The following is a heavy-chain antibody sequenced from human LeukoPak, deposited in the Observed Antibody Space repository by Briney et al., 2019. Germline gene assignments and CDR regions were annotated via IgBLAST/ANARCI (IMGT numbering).Heavy chain of an antibody. V-gene: IGHV4-59*01. J-gene: IGHJ3*01. CDR3: ARVPGGGTAAN. Sequence: PSETLPLTCTVSGGSISSYYWSWIRQPPGKGLEWIGYIYYSGSTNYNPSLKSRVTISVDMSKNQFSLRLSSVTTADTVVYYCARVPGGGTAANWGQGTMVTVSS. CDR1: GGSISSYY. CDR2: IYYSGST. D-gene: IGHD1-7*01.